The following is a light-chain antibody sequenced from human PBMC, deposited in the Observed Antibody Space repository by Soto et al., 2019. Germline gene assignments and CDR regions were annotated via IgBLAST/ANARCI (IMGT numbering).Light chain of an antibody. CDR2: AAS. Sequence: EMQMTQSPSSLSAFVGDRVTITCRASQTISNYVNWYQQKPGKAPKLLIYAASSLQSGVPSRFSGSESGTDFTLTISSLQPEEFATYYCQQSHSTPQWTFGQGTTVEI. J-gene: IGKJ1*01. V-gene: IGKV1-39*01. CDR1: QTISNY. CDR3: QQSHSTPQWT.